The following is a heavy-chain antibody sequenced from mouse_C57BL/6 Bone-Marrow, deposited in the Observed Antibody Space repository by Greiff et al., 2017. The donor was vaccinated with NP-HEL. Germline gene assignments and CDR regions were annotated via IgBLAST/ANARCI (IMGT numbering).Heavy chain of an antibody. CDR2: IYPRSGNT. CDR3: AREERIYYDYAWFAY. J-gene: IGHJ3*01. Sequence: VQLVESGAELARPGASVKLSCKASGYTFTSYGISWVKQRTGQGLEWIGEIYPRSGNTYYNEKFKGKATLTADKSSSTAYMELRSLTSEDSAVYFCAREERIYYDYAWFAYWGQGTLVTVSA. CDR1: GYTFTSYG. V-gene: IGHV1-81*01. D-gene: IGHD2-4*01.